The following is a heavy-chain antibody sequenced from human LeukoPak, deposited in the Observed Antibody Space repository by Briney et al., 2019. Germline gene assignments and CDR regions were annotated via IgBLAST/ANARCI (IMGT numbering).Heavy chain of an antibody. J-gene: IGHJ4*02. V-gene: IGHV3-30*02. CDR2: IRYDGSSK. Sequence: GGSLRLSCAASGFTFSSYGMHWVRQAPGKGLEWVAFIRYDGSSKYYADSVKGRFTISRDNAKNSLYLQMDSLKTEDTAMYYCVRWDSGSPGDWGQGTLVTVSS. D-gene: IGHD1-26*01. CDR1: GFTFSSYG. CDR3: VRWDSGSPGD.